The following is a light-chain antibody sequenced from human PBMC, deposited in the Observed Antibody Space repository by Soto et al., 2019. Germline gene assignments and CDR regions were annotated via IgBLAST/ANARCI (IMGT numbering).Light chain of an antibody. CDR1: QDISSY. J-gene: IGKJ2*01. CDR3: EQLSHYPYT. V-gene: IGKV1-9*01. Sequence: DIQLTQSPSFLSASVGDRVTITCRASQDISSYLAWYQQKPGKAPKVLIYPASTLQSGVPSRFSGSGSGTEFTLTISSLQPEDFATFYCEQLSHYPYTFGQGTKLEIK. CDR2: PAS.